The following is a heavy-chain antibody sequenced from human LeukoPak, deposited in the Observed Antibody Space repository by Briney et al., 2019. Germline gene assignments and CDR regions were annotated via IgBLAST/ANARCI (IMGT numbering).Heavy chain of an antibody. CDR2: INPNSGVT. CDR3: ARSPDILTGENFDY. V-gene: IGHV1-2*02. CDR1: GYTFTDDY. J-gene: IGHJ4*02. Sequence: ASVKVSCKASGYTFTDDYVHWVRQAPGQGLEWMGWINPNSGVTNYAQKFQGRVTMTRDMSISTAYMELSRLRSDDTAVYYCARSPDILTGENFDYWGEGTLVTVSS. D-gene: IGHD3-9*01.